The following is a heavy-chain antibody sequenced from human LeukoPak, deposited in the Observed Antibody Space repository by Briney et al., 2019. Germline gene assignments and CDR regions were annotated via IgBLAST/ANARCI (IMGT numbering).Heavy chain of an antibody. V-gene: IGHV3-7*01. Sequence: GGSLRLSCAASGFTFSSYWMSWVRQAPGKGLEWVANIKQDGSEKYYVDSVKGRFTISRDNAKNSLYLQMNSLRAEDTAVYYCARDRNTMVRGVGYFDYWGQGTLVTVSS. CDR2: IKQDGSEK. CDR3: ARDRNTMVRGVGYFDY. J-gene: IGHJ4*02. CDR1: GFTFSSYW. D-gene: IGHD3-10*01.